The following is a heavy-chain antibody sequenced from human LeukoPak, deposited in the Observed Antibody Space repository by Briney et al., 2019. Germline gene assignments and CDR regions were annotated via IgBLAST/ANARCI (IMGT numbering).Heavy chain of an antibody. D-gene: IGHD5-12*01. CDR2: ISYDGSNK. CDR3: ARDPVATINYFDY. CDR1: GFTFSSYA. Sequence: PGGSLRLSCAASGFTFSSYAMPWVRQAPGKGLEWVAVISYDGSNKYYADSVKGRFTISRDNSKNTLYLQMNSLRAEDTAVYYCARDPVATINYFDYWGQGTLVTVSS. J-gene: IGHJ4*02. V-gene: IGHV3-30*04.